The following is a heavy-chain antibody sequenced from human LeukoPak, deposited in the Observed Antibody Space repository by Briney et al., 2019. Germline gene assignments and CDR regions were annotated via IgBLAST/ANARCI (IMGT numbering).Heavy chain of an antibody. CDR2: ISASGGTT. D-gene: IGHD2-2*01. CDR3: AKEPREYCSSTSCPNWIDP. Sequence: PGGSLRLSCAASGFTFSSYAMSWVRQAPGKGLEWVSAISASGGTTYYADPVKGRFTISRDNSKNTLYLQMSGLRAEDTAVYYCAKEPREYCSSTSCPNWIDPWGQGTLVTVSS. V-gene: IGHV3-23*01. CDR1: GFTFSSYA. J-gene: IGHJ5*02.